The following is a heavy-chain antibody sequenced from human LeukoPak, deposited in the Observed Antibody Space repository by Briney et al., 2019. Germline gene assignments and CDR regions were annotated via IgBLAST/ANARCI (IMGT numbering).Heavy chain of an antibody. CDR2: INHSGST. CDR3: ARRRRFGVVIIPFDY. D-gene: IGHD3-3*01. J-gene: IGHJ4*02. CDR1: GGSFSGYY. V-gene: IGHV4-34*01. Sequence: PSETLSLTCAVYGGSFSGYYWSWIRQPPGKGLEWIGEINHSGSTNYNPSLKSRVTISVDTSKNQFSLKLSSVTAADTAVYYCARRRRFGVVIIPFDYWGQGTLVTVSS.